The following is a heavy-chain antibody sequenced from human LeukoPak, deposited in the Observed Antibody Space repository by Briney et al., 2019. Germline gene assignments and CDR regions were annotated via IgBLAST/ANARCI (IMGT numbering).Heavy chain of an antibody. J-gene: IGHJ4*02. CDR1: GYSFTNYW. D-gene: IGHD3-3*01. CDR2: FYPDDSDT. V-gene: IGHV5-51*01. Sequence: GESLQISCKASGYSFTNYWIGWVRQMPGKGLEWMGIFYPDDSDTRYSPSFQGQVTISADKSISTAYLQWSSLKASDTAMYYCARLHTATYYRFWSGPGGQGFDYWGQGTLVTVSS. CDR3: ARLHTATYYRFWSGPGGQGFDY.